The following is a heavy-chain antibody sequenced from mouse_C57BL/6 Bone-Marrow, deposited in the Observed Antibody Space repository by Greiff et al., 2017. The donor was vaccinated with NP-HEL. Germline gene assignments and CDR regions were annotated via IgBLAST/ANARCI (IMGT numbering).Heavy chain of an antibody. CDR3: ARGTTPKARWYFDV. CDR1: GYTFTSYW. V-gene: IGHV1-55*01. CDR2: IYPGSGST. D-gene: IGHD3-1*01. J-gene: IGHJ1*03. Sequence: QVHVKQPGAELVKPGASVKMSCKASGYTFTSYWITWVKQRPGQGLEWIGDIYPGSGSTNYNEKFKSKATLTVDTSSSTAYMQLSSLTPEDSAVYYCARGTTPKARWYFDVWGTGTTVTVSS.